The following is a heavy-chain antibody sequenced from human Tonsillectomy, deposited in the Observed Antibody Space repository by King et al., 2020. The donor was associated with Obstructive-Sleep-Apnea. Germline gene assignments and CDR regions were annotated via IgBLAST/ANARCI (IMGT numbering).Heavy chain of an antibody. V-gene: IGHV3-33*01. CDR3: VRDGDRYTWPLDH. Sequence: VQLVESGGGVVQPGESLRLSCAAYGFTFSTYAMHWVRQAPGKGLEWVAIVWSDGDTRDKSDSMKGRFIISRDNSKNTLYLQMNNLRPEDTAVYYCVRDGDRYTWPLDHWGQGTLVTVSS. CDR1: GFTFSTYA. CDR2: VWSDGDTR. J-gene: IGHJ4*02. D-gene: IGHD2-21*01.